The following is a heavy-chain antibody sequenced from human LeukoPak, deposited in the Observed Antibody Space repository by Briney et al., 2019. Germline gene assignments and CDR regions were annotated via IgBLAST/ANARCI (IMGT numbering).Heavy chain of an antibody. D-gene: IGHD5-24*01. V-gene: IGHV3-21*01. CDR3: ARDRDGYNFDY. CDR1: GFTFSTYS. Sequence: PGGALRLSCAASGFTFSTYSMNWVRQAPGKGLEWVSSITSSSRYIYYADSVKGRFTISRDNAKNSLYLQMNSLRAEDTAVYYCARDRDGYNFDYWGQGTLVTVSS. J-gene: IGHJ4*02. CDR2: ITSSSRYI.